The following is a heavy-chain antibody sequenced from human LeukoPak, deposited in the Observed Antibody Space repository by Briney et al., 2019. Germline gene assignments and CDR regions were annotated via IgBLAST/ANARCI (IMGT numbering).Heavy chain of an antibody. J-gene: IGHJ4*02. D-gene: IGHD3-10*01. CDR2: IKQDGSAK. CDR1: GFTFSSYS. CDR3: ARDRSPLLWFGESPDY. Sequence: GGSLRLSCAASGFTFSSYSMSWVRQAPGKGLEWVANIKQDGSAKYYVDSVKGRFTISRDNAKNSLYLQMNSLRAEDTAVYYCARDRSPLLWFGESPDYWGQGTLVTVSS. V-gene: IGHV3-7*03.